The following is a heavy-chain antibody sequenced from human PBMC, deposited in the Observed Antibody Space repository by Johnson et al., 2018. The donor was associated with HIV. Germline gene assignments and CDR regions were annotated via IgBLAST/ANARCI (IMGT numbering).Heavy chain of an antibody. CDR1: GFTFSSYG. J-gene: IGHJ3*02. CDR3: ATFGGGSFHAFDI. Sequence: QVQLVESGGGVVQPGRSLRLSCAASGFTFSSYGMHWVRQAPGKGLEWVAVIWYDGSNIYYADSVKGRFTISRDNAKNSLYLQMNSLRAEDTAVYYCATFGGGSFHAFDIWGQGTMVTVSS. CDR2: IWYDGSNI. D-gene: IGHD1-26*01. V-gene: IGHV3-33*03.